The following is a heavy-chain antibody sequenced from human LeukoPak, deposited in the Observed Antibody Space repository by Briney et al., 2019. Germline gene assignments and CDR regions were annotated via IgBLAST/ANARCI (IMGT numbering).Heavy chain of an antibody. CDR3: ARGDYYYDSTDLGAFEI. CDR2: IYTSGST. Sequence: PSETLSLTCTVSGGSVSSYYWSWIRQPAGKGLEWIGRIYTSGSTNYNPSLKSRVTMPVDTSKNQFSLKLSSVTAADTAVYYCARGDYYYDSTDLGAFEIWGQGTMVTVSS. D-gene: IGHD3-22*01. V-gene: IGHV4-4*07. J-gene: IGHJ3*02. CDR1: GGSVSSYY.